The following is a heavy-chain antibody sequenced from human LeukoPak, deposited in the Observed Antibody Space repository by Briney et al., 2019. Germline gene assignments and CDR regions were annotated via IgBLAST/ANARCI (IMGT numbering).Heavy chain of an antibody. D-gene: IGHD4-17*01. CDR3: ARDRGTVTFSDY. V-gene: IGHV1-2*02. CDR1: GYTFTSYY. J-gene: IGHJ4*02. Sequence: ASVKVSCKASGYTFTSYYMHWVRQAPGQGLEWMGWINPNSGGTNYAQKFQGRVTMTRDTSISTAYMELSRLRSDDTAVYYCARDRGTVTFSDYWGQGTLVTVSS. CDR2: INPNSGGT.